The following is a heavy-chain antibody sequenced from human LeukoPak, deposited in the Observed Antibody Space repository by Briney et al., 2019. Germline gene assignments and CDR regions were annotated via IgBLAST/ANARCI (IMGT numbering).Heavy chain of an antibody. CDR2: IIPIFGTA. CDR3: ARGGTRDGYSS. CDR1: GGTFSSYA. Sequence: GGSVKVSCKASGGTFSSYAISWVRQAPGQGLEWMGGIIPIFGTANYAQKFQGRVTITADESTSTAYMELSSLRSEDAAVYYCARGGTRDGYSSWGQGTLVTVSS. V-gene: IGHV1-69*13. J-gene: IGHJ5*02. D-gene: IGHD5-24*01.